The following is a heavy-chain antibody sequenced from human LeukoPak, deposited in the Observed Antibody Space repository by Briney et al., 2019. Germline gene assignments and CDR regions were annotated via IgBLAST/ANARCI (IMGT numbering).Heavy chain of an antibody. CDR3: ARSFDV. V-gene: IGHV3-48*03. J-gene: IGHJ3*01. Sequence: GGSLRLSCTASGFTFSSFQMNWVRQAPGKGLEWVSYISSSGDTVYYADSVKGRFAISRDNAKNSLYLQINSLRAEDTAVYHCARSFDVWGQGTMVIVSS. CDR1: GFTFSSFQ. CDR2: ISSSGDTV.